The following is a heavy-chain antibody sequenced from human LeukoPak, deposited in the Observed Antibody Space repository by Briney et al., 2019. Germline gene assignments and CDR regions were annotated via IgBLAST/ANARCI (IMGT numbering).Heavy chain of an antibody. J-gene: IGHJ6*02. Sequence: GGSLRLSCAASVFTVSSNYMICVPQAPGKGLEWVSVIYSGGSTYYADSAKGRFTISRDNSKNTLYLQMNSLSAEDTAVYYCARDRIAVADYYYYYGMDVWGQGTTVTVSS. V-gene: IGHV3-53*01. CDR3: ARDRIAVADYYYYYGMDV. CDR2: IYSGGST. CDR1: VFTVSSNY. D-gene: IGHD6-19*01.